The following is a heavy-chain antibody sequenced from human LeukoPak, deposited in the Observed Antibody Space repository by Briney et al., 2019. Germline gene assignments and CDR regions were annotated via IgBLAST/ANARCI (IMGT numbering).Heavy chain of an antibody. J-gene: IGHJ3*02. D-gene: IGHD1-20*01. CDR1: GFTFSSYN. V-gene: IGHV3-48*04. CDR3: ARSITGTTKASDI. CDR2: ISSSSSTM. Sequence: GGSPRLSCAASGFTFSSYNMNWVRQAPGKGLEWISYISSSSSTMYYADSVKGRFTISRDNAKNSLYLQMNSLRAEDTAVYHCARSITGTTKASDIWGQGTKVTVSS.